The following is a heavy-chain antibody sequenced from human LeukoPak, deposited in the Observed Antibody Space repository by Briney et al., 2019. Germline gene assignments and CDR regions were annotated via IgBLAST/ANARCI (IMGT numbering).Heavy chain of an antibody. CDR1: GGSISSYY. V-gene: IGHV4-59*01. Sequence: SETLSLTCTVSGGSISSYYRSWIRQPPGKGLEWIGYIYYSGSTNYNPSLKSRVTISVDTSKNQFSLKLSSVTAADTAVYYCARDRSNGADGMWRWFDPWGQGTLVTVSS. J-gene: IGHJ5*02. CDR3: ARDRSNGADGMWRWFDP. D-gene: IGHD6-13*01. CDR2: IYYSGST.